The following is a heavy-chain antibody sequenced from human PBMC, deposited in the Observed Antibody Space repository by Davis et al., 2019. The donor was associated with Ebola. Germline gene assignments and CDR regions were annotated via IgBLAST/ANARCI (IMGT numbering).Heavy chain of an antibody. J-gene: IGHJ6*03. CDR3: ARETYYDFWSGLGGYYMDV. CDR2: IYYSGST. CDR1: GGSISSGDYY. D-gene: IGHD3-3*01. Sequence: PSETLSLTCTVSGGSISSGDYYWSWIRQPPGKGLEWIGYIYYSGSTNYNPSLKSRVTISVDTSKNQFSLKLSSVTAADTAVYYCARETYYDFWSGLGGYYMDVWGKGTTVTVSS. V-gene: IGHV4-61*08.